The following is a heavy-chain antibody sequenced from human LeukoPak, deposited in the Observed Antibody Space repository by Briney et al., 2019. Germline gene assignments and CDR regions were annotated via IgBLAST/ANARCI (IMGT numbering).Heavy chain of an antibody. Sequence: GGSLRFSCAASGFTFTNYAMSWVRQAPGKGLEWVSAVSGRGDSTYYAASVKGRFTISRDNSKNTLYLQMNSLRAEDTAVYYCAKDGNGSGSYFGVCYYYGMDVWGQGTTVTVSS. D-gene: IGHD3-10*01. CDR1: GFTFTNYA. J-gene: IGHJ6*02. CDR2: VSGRGDST. CDR3: AKDGNGSGSYFGVCYYYGMDV. V-gene: IGHV3-23*01.